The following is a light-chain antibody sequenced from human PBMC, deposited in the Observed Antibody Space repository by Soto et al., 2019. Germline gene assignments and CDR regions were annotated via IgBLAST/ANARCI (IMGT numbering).Light chain of an antibody. CDR3: QTWGTGNVV. Sequence: QPVLTQSPSASASLGASVKLTCTLSRGHRSYAIAWHQQQPEKGPRFLMKLNNDGSHSKGDGIPDRFSGSSSGTERYLTISSLQSEDEADYYCQTWGTGNVVFGGGTKLTVL. V-gene: IGLV4-69*01. CDR1: RGHRSYA. CDR2: LNNDGSH. J-gene: IGLJ2*01.